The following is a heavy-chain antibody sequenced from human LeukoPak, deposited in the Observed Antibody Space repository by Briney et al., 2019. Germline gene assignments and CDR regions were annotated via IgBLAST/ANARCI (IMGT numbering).Heavy chain of an antibody. V-gene: IGHV3-21*01. CDR1: GFTFSSYS. J-gene: IGHJ6*03. CDR3: AIKYYDTSGYQDYLFHMDV. D-gene: IGHD3-22*01. Sequence: GGSLRLSCAASGFTFSSYSMSWVRQAPGKGLEWVSSISSASTYVYYADSAKDRFTISRDNAKNSLYLQMNSLRAEDTAVYYCAIKYYDTSGYQDYLFHMDVWGKGTTVTVSS. CDR2: ISSASTYV.